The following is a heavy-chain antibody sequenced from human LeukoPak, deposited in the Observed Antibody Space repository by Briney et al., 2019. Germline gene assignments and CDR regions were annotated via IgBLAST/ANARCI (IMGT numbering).Heavy chain of an antibody. D-gene: IGHD5-12*01. CDR3: ARGPGYSGYDYVYYGMDV. CDR1: GFTFSSYD. CDR2: IGTAGDT. Sequence: AGGSLRLSCAASGFTFSSYDMHWVRQATGKGLEWVSAIGTAGDTYYPGSVKGRFTISRENAKNSLYLQMNSLRAGDTAVYYCARGPGYSGYDYVYYGMDVWGRGTTVTVSS. V-gene: IGHV3-13*01. J-gene: IGHJ6*02.